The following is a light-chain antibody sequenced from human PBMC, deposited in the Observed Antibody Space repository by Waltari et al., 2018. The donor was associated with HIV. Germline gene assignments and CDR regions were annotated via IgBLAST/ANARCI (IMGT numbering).Light chain of an antibody. CDR2: DNK. CDR1: SSTIGKNS. V-gene: IGLV1-51*01. CDR3: GTWDSFLSAYL. Sequence: QSVLTQPPSVSAAPGEKVTISCSGSSSTIGKNSVSWYQPFHGTAPKLLIYDNKKRPSVGPDRFAGSKSGSSATLDITGIQTGDEADYFCGTWDSFLSAYLFGDGTKVTVL. J-gene: IGLJ1*01.